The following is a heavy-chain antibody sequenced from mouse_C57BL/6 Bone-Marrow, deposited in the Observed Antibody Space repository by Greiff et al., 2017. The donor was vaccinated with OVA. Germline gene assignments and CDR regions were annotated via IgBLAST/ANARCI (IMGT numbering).Heavy chain of an antibody. V-gene: IGHV3-6*01. CDR2: ISYDGSN. Sequence: EVKLQESGPGLVKPSQSLSLTCSVTGYSITSGYYWNWIRQFPGNKLEWMGYISYDGSNNYNPSLKNRISITRDTSKNQFFLKLNSVTTEDTATYYCARGGTMITPYAMDYWGQGTSVTVSS. CDR3: ARGGTMITPYAMDY. CDR1: GYSITSGYY. J-gene: IGHJ4*01. D-gene: IGHD2-4*01.